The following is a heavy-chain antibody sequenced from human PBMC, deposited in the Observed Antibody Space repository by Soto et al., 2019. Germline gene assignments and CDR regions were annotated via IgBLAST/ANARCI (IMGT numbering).Heavy chain of an antibody. D-gene: IGHD3-10*01. CDR2: ISLRGESS. CDR1: GFTFSDYA. V-gene: IGHV3-23*01. Sequence: EVQLMESGGGLVQPGGSVRLSCEASGFTFSDYAMTWVRQPPGKGLEWVSAISLRGESSFFADSVKGRFTISRDNSKNTLSPQMNGLRVEDTAVYFCARTPSFYYGSGTYLGDFYYGLDVWGQGTTVTVSS. J-gene: IGHJ6*02. CDR3: ARTPSFYYGSGTYLGDFYYGLDV.